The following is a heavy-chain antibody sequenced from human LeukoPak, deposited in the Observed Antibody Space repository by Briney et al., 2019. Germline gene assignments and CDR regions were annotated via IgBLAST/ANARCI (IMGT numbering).Heavy chain of an antibody. J-gene: IGHJ6*02. D-gene: IGHD2-2*01. CDR3: ARGIVVVPAANTYYYYYGMDV. CDR1: GGSISSGSYY. Sequence: SSQTLSLTCTVSGGSISSGSYYWSWIRQPAGKGLKWIGRIYTSGSTNYNPSLKSRVTISVDTSKNQFSLKLSSVTAADTAVYYCARGIVVVPAANTYYYYYGMDVWGQGTTVTVSS. V-gene: IGHV4-61*02. CDR2: IYTSGST.